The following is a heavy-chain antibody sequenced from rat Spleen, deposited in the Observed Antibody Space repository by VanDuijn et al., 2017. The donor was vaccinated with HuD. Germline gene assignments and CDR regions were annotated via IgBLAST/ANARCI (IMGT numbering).Heavy chain of an antibody. CDR3: VREELGVRD. V-gene: IGHV4-2*01. Sequence: EVKLVESGGGLVQPGRSLKLSCTAFGFNFNDYWMGWVRQAPGKGLEWIGEINKDSSTIKYTPSLKEKLTISRDNAQSTLYLQMSKLGSEDTAIYYCVREELGVRDWGQGVMVTVSP. CDR1: GFNFNDYW. CDR2: INKDSSTI. D-gene: IGHD5-1*01. J-gene: IGHJ2*01.